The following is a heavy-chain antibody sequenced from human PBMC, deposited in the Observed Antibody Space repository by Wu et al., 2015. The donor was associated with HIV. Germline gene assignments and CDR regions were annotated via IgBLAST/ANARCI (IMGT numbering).Heavy chain of an antibody. CDR2: INPNSGGT. CDR1: GYTFTGYY. V-gene: IGHV1-2*02. CDR3: ARDLAAPSGWTDY. D-gene: IGHD6-19*01. Sequence: QVQLVQSGAGVKKPGASVKVSCKASGYTFTGYYIHWVRQAPGQGLEWMGWINPNSGGTNYAQKFQGRVTMTRDTSISTAYMELNRLRSDDTAVYYCARDLAAPSGWTDYWGQGTLATVSS. J-gene: IGHJ4*02.